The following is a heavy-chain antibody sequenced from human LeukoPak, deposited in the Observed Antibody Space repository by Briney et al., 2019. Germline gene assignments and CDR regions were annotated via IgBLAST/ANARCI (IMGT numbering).Heavy chain of an antibody. V-gene: IGHV1-24*01. J-gene: IGHJ4*02. D-gene: IGHD1-26*01. Sequence: GASVKVSCKCSGYTLTELSMHWVRQAPGKGLEWMGGFDPEDGETSYAQKFQGRVTMTEDTSTDTAYMELSSLRSEDTAVYYCATDVATTLSGWCFDYWGQGTLVTVSS. CDR3: ATDVATTLSGWCFDY. CDR1: GYTLTELS. CDR2: FDPEDGET.